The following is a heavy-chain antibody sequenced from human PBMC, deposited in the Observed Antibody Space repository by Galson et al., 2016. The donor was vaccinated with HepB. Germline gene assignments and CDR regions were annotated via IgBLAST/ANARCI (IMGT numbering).Heavy chain of an antibody. CDR1: GFTFNIYA. J-gene: IGHJ3*02. D-gene: IGHD3-9*01. Sequence: SLRLSCAASGFTFNIYAMSWVRLAPGKGLEWVSAISSGGTTYYADSVKGRFTISRDNSKNLLYVHMNSLRAEDTAVYYCAKDRLQYFDWLFPDTFDIWGQGTLVTVSS. V-gene: IGHV3-23*01. CDR2: ISSGGTT. CDR3: AKDRLQYFDWLFPDTFDI.